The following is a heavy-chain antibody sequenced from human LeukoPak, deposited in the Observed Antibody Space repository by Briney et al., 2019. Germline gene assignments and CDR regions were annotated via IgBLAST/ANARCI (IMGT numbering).Heavy chain of an antibody. V-gene: IGHV3-11*04. D-gene: IGHD2-2*02. Sequence: GGSLRLSCAASGFTFSDYYMSWIRQAPGKGLEWVSYISSSGSTIYYADSAKGRFTISRDNAKNSLYLQMNSLRAEDTAVYYCASSYCSSTSCYNSYWGQGTLVTVSS. CDR1: GFTFSDYY. CDR2: ISSSGSTI. J-gene: IGHJ4*02. CDR3: ASSYCSSTSCYNSY.